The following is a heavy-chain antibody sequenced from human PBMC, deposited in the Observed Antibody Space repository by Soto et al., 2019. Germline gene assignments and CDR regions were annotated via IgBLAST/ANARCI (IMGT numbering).Heavy chain of an antibody. J-gene: IGHJ3*02. CDR3: VKDGLTSVFGLVHDGSDI. D-gene: IGHD3-3*01. CDR1: GFSFGDYG. Sequence: GGSLRLSCVASGFSFGDYGMHWVRQAPGRGPEWVSGISWNSGDIGYAETVKGRFTISRDNAKNSLYLQMNSLRAEDTALYYCVKDGLTSVFGLVHDGSDIWGHGTMVTVSS. V-gene: IGHV3-9*01. CDR2: ISWNSGDI.